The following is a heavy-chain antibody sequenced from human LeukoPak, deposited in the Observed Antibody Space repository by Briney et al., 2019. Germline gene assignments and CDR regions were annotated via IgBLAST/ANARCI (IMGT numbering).Heavy chain of an antibody. V-gene: IGHV3-23*01. CDR3: AKDGEEDYLSLGYYYYMDV. D-gene: IGHD3-10*01. CDR2: ITATSSST. Sequence: GGSLRLSCAASGFTFSSYAMSWVRQAPGKGLEWVSAITATSSSTYDADSVQGRFTISRDNSKNTLFLQMNSLRPEDTAIYYCAKDGEEDYLSLGYYYYMDVWGKGTTVTVSS. CDR1: GFTFSSYA. J-gene: IGHJ6*03.